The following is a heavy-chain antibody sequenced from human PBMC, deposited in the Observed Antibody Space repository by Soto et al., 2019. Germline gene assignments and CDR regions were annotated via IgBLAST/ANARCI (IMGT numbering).Heavy chain of an antibody. CDR3: ATHQGYYGSGSYCFDY. CDR2: IYNSGST. CDR1: GGSISGYY. J-gene: IGHJ4*02. D-gene: IGHD3-10*01. Sequence: SEILSLTCTVSGGSISGYYWSWIRQPPGKGLEWIGSIYNSGSTYYNPSLKSRVTISVDTSKNQFSLKLSSMTAADAAVYYCATHQGYYGSGSYCFDYWGLGTQVTVSS. V-gene: IGHV4-59*05.